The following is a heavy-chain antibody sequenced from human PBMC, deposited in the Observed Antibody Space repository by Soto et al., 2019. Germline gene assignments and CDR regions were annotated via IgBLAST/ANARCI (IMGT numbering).Heavy chain of an antibody. V-gene: IGHV1-69*12. J-gene: IGHJ4*02. CDR3: ARDPGYSYGPLCY. CDR1: GGTFSSYA. D-gene: IGHD5-18*01. Sequence: QVQLVQSGAEVKKPGSSVKVSCKASGGTFSSYAISWVRQAPGQGLEWMGGSIPIFGTANYAQKLQGRVTITGDDSTSTAYMELSSLRSEDTAVYYCARDPGYSYGPLCYWGQGTLVTVSS. CDR2: SIPIFGTA.